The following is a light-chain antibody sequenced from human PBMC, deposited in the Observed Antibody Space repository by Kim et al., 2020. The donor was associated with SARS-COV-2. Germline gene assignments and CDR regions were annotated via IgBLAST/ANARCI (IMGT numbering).Light chain of an antibody. Sequence: SASVRDSVTITCRASRSIDNYLAWYQEKPGKVPKLLIFGASTLQPGVPSRFSGTGSETDFTLTINPLQPEDVATYYCQKYDSGPYTFGQGTKLEI. J-gene: IGKJ2*01. CDR1: RSIDNY. V-gene: IGKV1-27*01. CDR3: QKYDSGPYT. CDR2: GAS.